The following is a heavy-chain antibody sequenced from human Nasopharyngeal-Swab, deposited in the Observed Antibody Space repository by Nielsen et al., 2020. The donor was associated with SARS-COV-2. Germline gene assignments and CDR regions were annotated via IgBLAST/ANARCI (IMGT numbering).Heavy chain of an antibody. Sequence: SETLSLTCTVSGGSISSSSYYWGWIRQPPGKGLEWIGSIYYSGSTYYNPSLKSRVTISVDTSKNQFSLKLSPVTAADTAVYYCARWPEYHITIFGVVTYGMDVWGQGTTVTVSS. D-gene: IGHD3-3*01. CDR2: IYYSGST. CDR1: GGSISSSSYY. CDR3: ARWPEYHITIFGVVTYGMDV. J-gene: IGHJ6*02. V-gene: IGHV4-39*01.